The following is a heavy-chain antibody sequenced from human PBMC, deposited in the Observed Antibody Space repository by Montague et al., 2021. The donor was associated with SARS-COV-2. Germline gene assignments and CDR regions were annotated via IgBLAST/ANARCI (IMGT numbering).Heavy chain of an antibody. J-gene: IGHJ4*02. D-gene: IGHD6-19*01. CDR3: ARQRRGGLVSTPRFFDY. CDR1: GGSISSYY. Sequence: SETLSLTCTVSGGSISSYYWRWIRQPPGRGLEWIGYIYYSGSTNXNPSLKSRVTISVDTSKNQFSLKLSSVTAADTAVYYCARQRRGGLVSTPRFFDYWGQGTLVTVSS. CDR2: IYYSGST. V-gene: IGHV4-59*01.